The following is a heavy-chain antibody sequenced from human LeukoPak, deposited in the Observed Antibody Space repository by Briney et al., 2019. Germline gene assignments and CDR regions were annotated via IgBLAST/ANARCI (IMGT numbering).Heavy chain of an antibody. CDR3: ARDLYDISTGWISPGDY. D-gene: IGHD3-9*01. Sequence: GGSLRLSCAASGFTFSDYYMSWIRQAPGKGLEWVSYISSSGSTIYYADSVKGRFTISRDNAKNSLYLQMNSLRAEDTAMYYCARDLYDISTGWISPGDYWGQGTLVTVSS. J-gene: IGHJ4*02. V-gene: IGHV3-11*04. CDR2: ISSSGSTI. CDR1: GFTFSDYY.